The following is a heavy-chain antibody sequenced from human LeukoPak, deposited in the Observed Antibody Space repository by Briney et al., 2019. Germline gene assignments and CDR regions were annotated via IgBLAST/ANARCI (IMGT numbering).Heavy chain of an antibody. D-gene: IGHD3-3*01. Sequence: SVKVSCKASGGTFSSYAISWVRQAPGQGLEWMGRIIPIFGIANYAQKFQGRVTITADKSTSTAYMELSSLRSEDAAVYYCARVLRKGFWRDYYYYGMDVWGQGTTVTVSS. CDR2: IIPIFGIA. CDR1: GGTFSSYA. CDR3: ARVLRKGFWRDYYYYGMDV. J-gene: IGHJ6*02. V-gene: IGHV1-69*04.